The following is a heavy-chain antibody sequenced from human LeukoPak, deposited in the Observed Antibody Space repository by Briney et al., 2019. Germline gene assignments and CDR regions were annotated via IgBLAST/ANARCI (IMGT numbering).Heavy chain of an antibody. CDR3: AKVAKYYYGSETYYFFEH. CDR2: IKQDGSET. J-gene: IGHJ4*02. V-gene: IGHV3-7*01. Sequence: GGSLRLSCAASEFTFSHHWMTWVRQAPGKGLELVANIKQDGSETYYVDSVKGRFTISRDNAKNSLYLQMNSLRVEDTAVYYCAKVAKYYYGSETYYFFEHWGQGTPVTASS. D-gene: IGHD3-10*01. CDR1: EFTFSHHW.